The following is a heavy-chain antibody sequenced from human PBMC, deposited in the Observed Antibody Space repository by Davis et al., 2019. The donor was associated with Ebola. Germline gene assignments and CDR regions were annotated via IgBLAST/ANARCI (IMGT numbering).Heavy chain of an antibody. D-gene: IGHD5/OR15-5a*01. Sequence: HSQTLSLTCAISGDSVSSNRAAWNWIRQSPSRGLEWLGRTYYRSKWYNDYAVSVESRIIINSDTSKNQFSLHLNSVAPEDTAVYYCARVKVSTPNYYYMDVWGQGTTVTVSS. CDR1: GDSVSSNRAA. J-gene: IGHJ6*02. CDR3: ARVKVSTPNYYYMDV. CDR2: TYYRSKWYN. V-gene: IGHV6-1*01.